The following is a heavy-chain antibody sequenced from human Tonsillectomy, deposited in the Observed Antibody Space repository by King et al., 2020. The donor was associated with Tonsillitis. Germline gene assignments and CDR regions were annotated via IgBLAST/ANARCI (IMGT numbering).Heavy chain of an antibody. V-gene: IGHV1-2*02. CDR1: GYTFTAYY. CDR3: ARSRVIADAFDI. J-gene: IGHJ3*02. Sequence: VQLVESGAEVKKPGASVNVSCKASGYTFTAYYMHWVRQAPGQGLEWMGWINPITGGINYAPKFQGRVTMTRDMSISTAYMELSGLRSDDTAVYYCARSRVIADAFDIWGQGTMLTVSS. D-gene: IGHD2-21*01. CDR2: INPITGGI.